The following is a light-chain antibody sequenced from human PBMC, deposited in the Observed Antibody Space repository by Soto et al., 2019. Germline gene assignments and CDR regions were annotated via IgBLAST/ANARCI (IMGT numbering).Light chain of an antibody. CDR3: QQRHNRPLT. J-gene: IGKJ2*01. CDR2: GAS. Sequence: EIVMTQSPATLSLSPGERAAHSCRASQSINSELAWYQQKPGQPPRLLIYGASTRSTGVPARCTGSESGSEFTLTISGLQAEDFAVYYCQQRHNRPLTFGQGTRLEI. V-gene: IGKV3-15*01. CDR1: QSINSE.